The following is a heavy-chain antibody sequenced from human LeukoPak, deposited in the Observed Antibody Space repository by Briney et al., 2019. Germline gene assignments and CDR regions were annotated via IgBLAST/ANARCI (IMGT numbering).Heavy chain of an antibody. CDR2: INHSGST. CDR3: ARISSSNWYNERGAFDV. CDR1: GGSFSGYY. D-gene: IGHD6-13*01. V-gene: IGHV4-34*01. Sequence: SETLSLTCAVYGGSFSGYYWSWIRQPPGKGLEWIGEINHSGSTNYNPSLRSRVTISVDTSKNQFSLKLSSVTAADTAVYYCARISSSNWYNERGAFDVWGQGTMVTVSS. J-gene: IGHJ3*01.